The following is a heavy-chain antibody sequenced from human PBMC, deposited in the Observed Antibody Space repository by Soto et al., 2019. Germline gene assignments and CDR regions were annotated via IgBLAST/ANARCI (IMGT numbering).Heavy chain of an antibody. J-gene: IGHJ3*02. CDR2: IYYSGST. Sequence: SETLSLTCTVSGGSISSYYWSWIRQPPGKGLEWFGYIYYSGSTNYTPSLKSRVTISVDTSKNQFSLKLSSVTAADTAVYYCARLGTGTNDAFDIWGQGTMVTVSS. CDR1: GGSISSYY. CDR3: ARLGTGTNDAFDI. V-gene: IGHV4-59*08. D-gene: IGHD1-1*01.